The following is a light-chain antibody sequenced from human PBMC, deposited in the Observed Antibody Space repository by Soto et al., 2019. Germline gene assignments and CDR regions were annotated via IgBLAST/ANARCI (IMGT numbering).Light chain of an antibody. J-gene: IGKJ4*01. CDR1: QSVSSSY. CDR3: QQYDKSPLT. Sequence: EIVLTQSPGTLSLSPGDRATLSCRASQSVSSSYLAWYQQKPGQAPRLLIYGASNRATGIPDRFSGSGSGTDFNLTISRLEPDDFEVYYCQQYDKSPLTFGGGTKVDIK. CDR2: GAS. V-gene: IGKV3-20*01.